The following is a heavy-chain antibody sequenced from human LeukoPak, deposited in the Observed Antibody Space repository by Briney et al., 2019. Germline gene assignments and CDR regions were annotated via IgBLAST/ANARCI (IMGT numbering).Heavy chain of an antibody. CDR1: GFTFSSYW. D-gene: IGHD5-12*01. CDR3: ASENIVGTSGALFDY. V-gene: IGHV3-7*01. CDR2: IKQDGSEK. Sequence: GGSLRLSCAASGFTFSSYWMSWVRQAPGKGVEGVANIKQDGSEKYYVDSVKGRFTISRDNAKNSLYLQMNSLRVEDTAVYYCASENIVGTSGALFDYWGQGTLVTVSS. J-gene: IGHJ4*02.